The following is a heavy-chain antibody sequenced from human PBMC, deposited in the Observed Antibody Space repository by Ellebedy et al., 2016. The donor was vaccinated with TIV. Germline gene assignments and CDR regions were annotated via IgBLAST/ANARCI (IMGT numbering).Heavy chain of an antibody. J-gene: IGHJ3*02. CDR3: ARGGSGWHVSAFDI. CDR1: GYTFTGYF. D-gene: IGHD6-19*01. V-gene: IGHV1-2*02. Sequence: ASVKVSCKTSGYTFTGYFMHWVRQAPGQGLEWMGWIYPNSGGTNYAQKFQGRVTVTRDTSISTAYMELNRLTSDDTAVYFCARGGSGWHVSAFDIWGQGTMVTVSS. CDR2: IYPNSGGT.